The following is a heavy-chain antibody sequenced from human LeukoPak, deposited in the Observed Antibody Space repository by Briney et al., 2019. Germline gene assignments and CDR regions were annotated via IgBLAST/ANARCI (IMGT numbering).Heavy chain of an antibody. CDR3: ARGGIAAAGTYYYYYYMDV. V-gene: IGHV3-23*01. D-gene: IGHD6-13*01. J-gene: IGHJ6*03. CDR1: GFTFNSYV. Sequence: GGSLRLSCAASGFTFNSYVMNWVRQAPGKGLEWVSSISGSGDSTFYADSVKGRFTISRDNSKNTLYLQMNSPRAEDTAVYYCARGGIAAAGTYYYYYYMDVWGKGTTVTVSS. CDR2: ISGSGDST.